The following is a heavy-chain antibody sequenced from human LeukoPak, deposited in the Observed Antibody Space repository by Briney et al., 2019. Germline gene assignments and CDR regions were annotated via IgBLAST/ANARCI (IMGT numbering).Heavy chain of an antibody. J-gene: IGHJ5*02. CDR2: INPNSGGT. Sequence: ASVKVSCKASGYTSTGYYMHWVRQAPGQGLEWMGWINPNSGGTNYTQKFQGRVTMTRDTSISTAYMDLSRLRSDDTAVYYCARDRGYCSSTSCYNWFDPWGQGTLVTVSS. CDR3: ARDRGYCSSTSCYNWFDP. CDR1: GYTSTGYY. V-gene: IGHV1-2*02. D-gene: IGHD2-2*01.